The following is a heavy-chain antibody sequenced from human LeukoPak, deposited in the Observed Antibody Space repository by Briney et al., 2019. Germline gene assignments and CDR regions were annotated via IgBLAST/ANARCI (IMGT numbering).Heavy chain of an antibody. Sequence: SETLSLTCTVSGGSISSYYWGWIRQPAGKGLEWIGRIYTSGSTNYNPSLKSRVTMSVDTSKNQFSLKLSSVTAADTAVYYCARDQVLLWFGESSGDAFDIWGQGTMVTVSS. D-gene: IGHD3-10*01. V-gene: IGHV4-4*07. CDR3: ARDQVLLWFGESSGDAFDI. J-gene: IGHJ3*02. CDR2: IYTSGST. CDR1: GGSISSYY.